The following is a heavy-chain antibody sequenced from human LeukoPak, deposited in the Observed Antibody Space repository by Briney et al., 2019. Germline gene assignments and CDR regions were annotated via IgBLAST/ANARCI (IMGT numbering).Heavy chain of an antibody. CDR2: IYYSGST. Sequence: SETLSLTCTVSGGSISSSSYYWGWIRQPPGKGLEWIGSIYYSGSTYYNPSLKSRVTISVDTSKNQFSLKLSSVTAADTAVYYCARAMSTEGATVYYYYGMDVWGQGTTVTVSS. D-gene: IGHD1-26*01. CDR1: GGSISSSSYY. V-gene: IGHV4-39*07. CDR3: ARAMSTEGATVYYYYGMDV. J-gene: IGHJ6*02.